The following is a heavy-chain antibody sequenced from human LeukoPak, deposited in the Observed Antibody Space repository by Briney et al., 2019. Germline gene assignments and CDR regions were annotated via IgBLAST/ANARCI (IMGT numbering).Heavy chain of an antibody. V-gene: IGHV1-69*06. CDR1: GGTFSSYA. CDR3: ARDGAVAGICDY. Sequence: SVKVSCKASGGTFSSYAISWVRQAPGQGLEWMGGIIPIFGTANYAQKFQGRVTITADKSTSTAYMELSSLRSEDTAVYNCARDGAVAGICDYWGQGTLVTVSS. CDR2: IIPIFGTA. J-gene: IGHJ4*02. D-gene: IGHD6-19*01.